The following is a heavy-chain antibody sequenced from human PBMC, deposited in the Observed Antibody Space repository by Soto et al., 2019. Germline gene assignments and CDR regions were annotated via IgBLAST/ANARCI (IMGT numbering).Heavy chain of an antibody. CDR3: ASEGTAMKLHY. J-gene: IGHJ4*02. D-gene: IGHD5-18*01. CDR1: GVSISNYY. Sequence: QVQLQESGPGLVKPSETLSLTCTVSGVSISNYYWTWIRQPAGKGLEWIGRIFPSGSTNYNPSLRVRVTMSVDTSKNLFSLKLSSVTAADTALYYCASEGTAMKLHYWGQGTLVTVSS. V-gene: IGHV4-4*07. CDR2: IFPSGST.